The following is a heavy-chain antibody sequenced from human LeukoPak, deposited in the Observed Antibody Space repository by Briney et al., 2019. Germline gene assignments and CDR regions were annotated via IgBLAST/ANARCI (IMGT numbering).Heavy chain of an antibody. J-gene: IGHJ4*02. D-gene: IGHD5-18*01. Sequence: SETLSLTCTVSGGSISSYYWSWIRQPPGKGLEWIGYIYYSGSTNYNPSLKSRVTISVDTSKNQFSLKLSSVTAADTAVYYCARAVLGYGYGMIDYWGQGTLVTVSS. CDR3: ARAVLGYGYGMIDY. V-gene: IGHV4-59*01. CDR1: GGSISSYY. CDR2: IYYSGST.